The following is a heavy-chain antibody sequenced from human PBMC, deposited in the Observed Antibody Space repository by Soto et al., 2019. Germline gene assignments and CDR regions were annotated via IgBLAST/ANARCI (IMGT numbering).Heavy chain of an antibody. V-gene: IGHV3-23*01. Sequence: EVQLLESGGGLVQPGGSLRLSCAASGFTFSSYAMSWVRQAPGKGLEWVSAISGSGGSTYYADSVKGRCTISRDNSKNTMYLQMNSLRAADTAVYYCAKGGGLAVAGPLVWGQGTLVTVSS. J-gene: IGHJ4*02. CDR1: GFTFSSYA. CDR2: ISGSGGST. CDR3: AKGGGLAVAGPLV. D-gene: IGHD6-19*01.